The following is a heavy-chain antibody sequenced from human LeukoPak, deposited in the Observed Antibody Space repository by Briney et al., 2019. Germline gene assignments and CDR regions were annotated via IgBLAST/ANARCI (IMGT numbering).Heavy chain of an antibody. D-gene: IGHD3-10*01. V-gene: IGHV4-59*08. Sequence: SETLSLTCTVSGGSISSYYWSWIRQPPGKGLEWIGYVYYSGSTNYNPSLKSRVSISVDTSKNQFSLNLSSVTAADTAVYYCARFVYYGSGSYYTPCYFDYWGQGTLVTVSS. CDR1: GGSISSYY. J-gene: IGHJ4*02. CDR3: ARFVYYGSGSYYTPCYFDY. CDR2: VYYSGST.